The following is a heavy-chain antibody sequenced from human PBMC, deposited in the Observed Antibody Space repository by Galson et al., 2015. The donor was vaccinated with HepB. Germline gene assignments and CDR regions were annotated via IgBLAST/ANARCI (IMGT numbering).Heavy chain of an antibody. CDR3: ARVPLADYGDHAHFDY. V-gene: IGHV3-30*03. CDR2: IPNDGSNQ. J-gene: IGHJ4*02. Sequence: SLRLSCAASRFTFGEHAMNWVRQAPGKGLEWVAAIPNDGSNQYYTDSVKGRFTFSRDNSRNTVYLQMNSLRVDETAVYYCARVPLADYGDHAHFDYWGQGTLVTVSS. D-gene: IGHD4-17*01. CDR1: RFTFGEHA.